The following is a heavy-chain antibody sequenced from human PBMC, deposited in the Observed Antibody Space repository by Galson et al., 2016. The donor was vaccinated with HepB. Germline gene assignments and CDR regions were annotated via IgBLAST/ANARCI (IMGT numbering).Heavy chain of an antibody. J-gene: IGHJ6*02. CDR2: ISGSSSYK. CDR3: VRDFDFERYNGMDV. V-gene: IGHV3-21*01. D-gene: IGHD3-9*01. CDR1: GFTFSHYG. Sequence: SLRLSCAASGFTFSHYGMNWVRQAPGKGLEWVSSISGSSSYKYYADSVKGRFTISRDNAKNSLYLQMNSLRADDTAVYYCVRDFDFERYNGMDVWGQGTTVIVSS.